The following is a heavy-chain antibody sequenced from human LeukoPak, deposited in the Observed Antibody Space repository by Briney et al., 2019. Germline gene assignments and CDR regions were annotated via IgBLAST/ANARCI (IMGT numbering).Heavy chain of an antibody. CDR2: ISPNDVNR. D-gene: IGHD5-24*01. V-gene: IGHV3-11*01. CDR3: ARGQMATITWANFDY. CDR1: GFNFSDYY. Sequence: GGSLRLSCVGSGFNFSDYYMSWIRQAPGKGLEWISYISPNDVNRYYVDAVKGRFTVSRDNAKNSLYLQMNSLRADDTAVYYCARGQMATITWANFDYWGQGTLVTVSS. J-gene: IGHJ4*02.